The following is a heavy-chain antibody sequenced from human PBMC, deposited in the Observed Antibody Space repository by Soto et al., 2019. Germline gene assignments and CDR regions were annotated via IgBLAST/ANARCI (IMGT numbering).Heavy chain of an antibody. V-gene: IGHV3-73*02. Sequence: EVQLVESGGGLVQPGGSLKLSCAASGFTFSGSAMHWVRQASGKGLEWVGRIRSKANSYATAYAASVKGRFTISRDDSKNTAYLQMNSLNTEDTAVYYCTCLAAAGRGPYSWGQGTLVTVSS. CDR2: IRSKANSYAT. CDR3: TCLAAAGRGPYS. CDR1: GFTFSGSA. D-gene: IGHD6-13*01. J-gene: IGHJ4*02.